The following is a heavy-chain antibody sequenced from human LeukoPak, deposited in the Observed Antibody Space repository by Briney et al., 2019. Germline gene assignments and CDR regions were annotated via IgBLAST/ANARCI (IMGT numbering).Heavy chain of an antibody. Sequence: PGGSLRLSCAASGLTFGNYAMSWVRQAPGKGLEWVSAISGSGVSTYYADSVKGRFTISRDNSKNTLYLQMNSLRAEDTAVYYCAKDQFSPREFDYWGQGTLVTVSS. CDR1: GLTFGNYA. D-gene: IGHD1-26*01. CDR2: ISGSGVST. CDR3: AKDQFSPREFDY. V-gene: IGHV3-23*01. J-gene: IGHJ4*02.